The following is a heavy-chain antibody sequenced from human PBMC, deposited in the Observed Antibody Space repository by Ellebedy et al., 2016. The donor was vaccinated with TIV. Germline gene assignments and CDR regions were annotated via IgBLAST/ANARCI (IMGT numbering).Heavy chain of an antibody. V-gene: IGHV1-46*01. CDR1: GYTFTNYY. Sequence: ASVKVSXXASGYTFTNYYIHWVRQAPGQGLEWMGIINPSGGRTTYAQKFQGRVTMTRDTSTSTVYMELSSLRSEDTAVYFCARGDYGDPFDNWGQGTLVTVSS. CDR2: INPSGGRT. D-gene: IGHD4-17*01. J-gene: IGHJ4*01. CDR3: ARGDYGDPFDN.